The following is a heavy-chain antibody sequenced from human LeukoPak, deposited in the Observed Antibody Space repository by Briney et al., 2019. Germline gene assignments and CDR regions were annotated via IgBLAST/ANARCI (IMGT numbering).Heavy chain of an antibody. Sequence: GGSLRLSCAASGFTFSSYAMSWVRQAPGKGLEWVSGISGSGGSTYYADSVKGRFTISRDTSKSTLYLQMKSLRAEDTAVYYCAPNSPVLDYWGQGTLVTVSS. V-gene: IGHV3-23*01. D-gene: IGHD1-7*01. J-gene: IGHJ4*02. CDR2: ISGSGGST. CDR1: GFTFSSYA. CDR3: APNSPVLDY.